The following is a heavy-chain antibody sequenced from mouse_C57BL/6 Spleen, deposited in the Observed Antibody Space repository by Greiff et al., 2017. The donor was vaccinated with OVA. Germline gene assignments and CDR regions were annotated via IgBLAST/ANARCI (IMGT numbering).Heavy chain of an antibody. Sequence: VQLKQPGTELVKPGASVKLSCKASGYTFTSYWMHWVKQRPGQGLEWIGNINPSNGGTNYNEKFKSKATLTVDKSSSTAYMQLSSLTSEDAAVYYCARVPYYYGSLDCWGQGTTLTVSS. CDR2: INPSNGGT. CDR3: ARVPYYYGSLDC. V-gene: IGHV1-53*01. CDR1: GYTFTSYW. D-gene: IGHD1-1*01. J-gene: IGHJ2*01.